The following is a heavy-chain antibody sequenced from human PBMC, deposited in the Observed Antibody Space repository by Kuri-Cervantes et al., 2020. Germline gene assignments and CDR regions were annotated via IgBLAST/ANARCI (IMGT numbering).Heavy chain of an antibody. Sequence: GGSLRLSCAASGFTFSSYAMHWVRQAPGKGLEWVAVISYDGSNKYYADSVKGRFTISRDNSKNTLYLQMNSLRAEDTAVYYCAKVPHPCSGGSCYFVSWGMDVWGQGTTVTVSS. CDR3: AKVPHPCSGGSCYFVSWGMDV. CDR2: ISYDGSNK. J-gene: IGHJ6*02. D-gene: IGHD2-15*01. CDR1: GFTFSSYA. V-gene: IGHV3-30-3*01.